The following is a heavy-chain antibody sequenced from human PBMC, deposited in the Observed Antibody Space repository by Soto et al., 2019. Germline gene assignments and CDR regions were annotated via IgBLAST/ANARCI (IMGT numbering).Heavy chain of an antibody. J-gene: IGHJ5*02. CDR1: GGSISSYY. V-gene: IGHV4-59*01. CDR3: ARRYCSGGSCYSDANRFDP. Sequence: QVQLQESGPGLVKPSETLSLTCTVSGGSISSYYWSWIRQPPGKGLEWIGYIYYSGSTNYNPPLKSRVTISVDTSKNQFSLKLSSVTAADTAVYYCARRYCSGGSCYSDANRFDPWGQGTLVTVSS. CDR2: IYYSGST. D-gene: IGHD2-15*01.